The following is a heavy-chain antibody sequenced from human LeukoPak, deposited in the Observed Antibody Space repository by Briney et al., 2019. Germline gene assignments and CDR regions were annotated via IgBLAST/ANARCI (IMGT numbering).Heavy chain of an antibody. CDR2: IKGDGSDK. CDR1: GFSSSNYW. CDR3: ARAQWGYPFDV. Sequence: PGGSLRPSCAASGFSSSNYWMTWIRQAPGKGLEWVATIKGDGSDKRYVDSVKGRFTISRDDVKNSLYLQLNNLRAEDTAIYYCARAQWGYPFDVWGQGTGVTVSS. D-gene: IGHD5-18*01. J-gene: IGHJ3*01. V-gene: IGHV3-7*03.